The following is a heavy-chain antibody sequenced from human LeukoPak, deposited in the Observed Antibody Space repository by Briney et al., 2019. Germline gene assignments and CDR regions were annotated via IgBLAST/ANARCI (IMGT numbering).Heavy chain of an antibody. V-gene: IGHV1-2*04. J-gene: IGHJ4*02. CDR2: IYSDSGDT. CDR1: GYTFTGFY. D-gene: IGHD2-15*01. Sequence: ASVKVSCKASGYTFTGFYIHWVRQAPGQGLEWMGWIYSDSGDTNYAQKFQGCVTMTRDTSISTAYMELSRLTSDDTAVYYCARSAGSAFFAYWGQGTLVTVSS. CDR3: ARSAGSAFFAY.